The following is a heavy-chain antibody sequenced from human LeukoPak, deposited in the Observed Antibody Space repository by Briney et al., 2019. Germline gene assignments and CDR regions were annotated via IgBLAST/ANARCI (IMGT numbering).Heavy chain of an antibody. CDR2: IYYSGST. CDR3: ARDAGIAAAGTFDY. V-gene: IGHV4-61*08. Sequence: SETLSLTCTVSGGSISSGGYYWSWIRQHPGKGLEWIGYIYYSGSTYYNPSLKSRVTISVDTSKNQFSLKLSSVTAADTAVYYCARDAGIAAAGTFDYWGQGTLVTVSS. CDR1: GGSISSGGYY. D-gene: IGHD6-13*01. J-gene: IGHJ4*02.